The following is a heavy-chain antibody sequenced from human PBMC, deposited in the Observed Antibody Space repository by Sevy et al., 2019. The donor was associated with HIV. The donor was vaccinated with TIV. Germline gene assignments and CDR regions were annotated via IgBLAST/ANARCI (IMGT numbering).Heavy chain of an antibody. CDR2: LSFGCGEI. D-gene: IGHD2-8*01. CDR3: XXXXXTKPHDY. Sequence: GSLRLSCAASGFTFSKYSMSWVRQPPGKGLEWVSTLSFGCGEINYADSVKGRFTISRDNSKSSVYLQMNNLRPEDXXXXXXXXXXXTKPHDYWGQGTLVTVSS. CDR1: GFTFSKYS. J-gene: IGHJ4*02. V-gene: IGHV3-23*01.